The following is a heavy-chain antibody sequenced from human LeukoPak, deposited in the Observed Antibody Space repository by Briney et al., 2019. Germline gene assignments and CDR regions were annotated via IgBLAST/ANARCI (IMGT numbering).Heavy chain of an antibody. V-gene: IGHV3-43*02. CDR1: GFTFDDYA. J-gene: IGHJ4*02. CDR3: AKAYCSSTSCYLVYGY. Sequence: GGSLRLSCAASGFTFDDYAMHWVRQAPGKGLEWVSLISGDGGSTYYADSVKGRFIISMDNRKNSLYLQMNSLRTEDTALYYCAKAYCSSTSCYLVYGYWGQGTLVTVSS. CDR2: ISGDGGST. D-gene: IGHD2-2*01.